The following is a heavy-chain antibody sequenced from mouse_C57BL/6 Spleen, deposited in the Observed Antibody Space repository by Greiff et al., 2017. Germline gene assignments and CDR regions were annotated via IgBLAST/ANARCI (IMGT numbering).Heavy chain of an antibody. CDR1: GYTFTSYW. CDR2: IDPSDSYT. Sequence: QVQLQQPGAELVRPGTSVKLSCKASGYTFTSYWMHWVKQRPGQGLEWIGVIDPSDSYTNYNQKFKGKATLTVDTYSSTAYMQLSSLTSEDSAVYYCARGLANWYYFDYWGQGTTLTVSS. CDR3: ARGLANWYYFDY. V-gene: IGHV1-59*01. D-gene: IGHD4-1*01. J-gene: IGHJ2*01.